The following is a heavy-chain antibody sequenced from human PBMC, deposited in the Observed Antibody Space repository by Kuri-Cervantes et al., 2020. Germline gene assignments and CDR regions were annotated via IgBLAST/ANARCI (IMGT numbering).Heavy chain of an antibody. D-gene: IGHD3-16*01. J-gene: IGHJ6*03. Sequence: ASVKVSCKASGYTFTSYGISWVRQAPGQGLEWMGWTSAYNGNTNYAQKLQGRVTMTADTSTSTAYMELRSLRSDDTAVYYCARARGEDNKQPPERENYYYYYMDVWGKGTTVTVSS. CDR1: GYTFTSYG. CDR3: ARARGEDNKQPPERENYYYYYMDV. CDR2: TSAYNGNT. V-gene: IGHV1-18*01.